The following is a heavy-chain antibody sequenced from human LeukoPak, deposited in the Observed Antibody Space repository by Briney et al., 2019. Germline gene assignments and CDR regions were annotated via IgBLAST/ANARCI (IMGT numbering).Heavy chain of an antibody. CDR2: INPDGRDT. D-gene: IGHD2-21*02. Sequence: GGSLRLSCAVSGFTFNRCWMNWVRQAPGKGLEWVAHINPDGRDTYYVDSVKGRFTISRDNAQNSMYLQMNSLRVEDTAVYYCTSWGDTTAEYFQRWGQGTLVTVSS. CDR3: TSWGDTTAEYFQR. CDR1: GFTFNRCW. J-gene: IGHJ1*01. V-gene: IGHV3-7*01.